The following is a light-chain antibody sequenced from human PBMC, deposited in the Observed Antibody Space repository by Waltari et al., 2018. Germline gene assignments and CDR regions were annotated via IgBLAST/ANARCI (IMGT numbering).Light chain of an antibody. CDR1: SYNIGSNY. CDR3: AAWDDRLTVVV. Sequence: QSVLTQPPSASGPPGQRVTISCSGSSYNIGSNYVYWYQQLPGTASKLLIYTNSERPSGVPDRFSGSKSGTSASLAISGLRSEDEGDYFCAAWDDRLTVVVFGGGTKLTVL. V-gene: IGLV1-47*01. CDR2: TNS. J-gene: IGLJ2*01.